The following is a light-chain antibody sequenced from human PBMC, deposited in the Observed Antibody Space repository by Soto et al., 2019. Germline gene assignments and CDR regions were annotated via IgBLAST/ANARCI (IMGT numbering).Light chain of an antibody. CDR2: GTS. CDR1: QSVASN. Sequence: EIVMTQSPASQSLSPGESVTLSCRASQSVASNLAWYQQKPGQAPRLLIYGTSTRATGVPARFSGSGSGTDFTLTISSLHAADFAVYHCQHYNNWPITFGQGKRL. J-gene: IGKJ5*01. CDR3: QHYNNWPIT. V-gene: IGKV3-15*01.